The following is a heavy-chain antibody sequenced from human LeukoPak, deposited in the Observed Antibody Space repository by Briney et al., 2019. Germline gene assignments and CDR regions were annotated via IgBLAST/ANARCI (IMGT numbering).Heavy chain of an antibody. J-gene: IGHJ4*02. CDR2: INHSGST. CDR3: ARGRKRITMIVVAKYFDY. Sequence: NPSETLSLTCAVYGGSFSGYYWSWIRQPPGKGLEWIGEINHSGSTNHNPSLKSRVTISVDTSKNQFSLKLSSVTAADTAVYYCARGRKRITMIVVAKYFDYWGQGTLVTVSS. D-gene: IGHD3-22*01. CDR1: GGSFSGYY. V-gene: IGHV4-34*01.